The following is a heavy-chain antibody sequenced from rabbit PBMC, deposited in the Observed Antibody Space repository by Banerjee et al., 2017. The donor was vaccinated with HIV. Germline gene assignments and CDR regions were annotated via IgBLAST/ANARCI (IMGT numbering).Heavy chain of an antibody. Sequence: QEQLEESGGDLVKPEGSLTLTCTASGFSLSSGAMSWVRQAPGKGLEWIGYIDPVFGRTYYASWVNGRFTISSHNAQNTLYLQLNSLTAADTATYFCVSGSSGYLWGPGTLVTVS. CDR1: GFSLSSGA. CDR2: IDPVFGRT. J-gene: IGHJ4*01. CDR3: VSGSSGYL. V-gene: IGHV1S47*01. D-gene: IGHD1-1*01.